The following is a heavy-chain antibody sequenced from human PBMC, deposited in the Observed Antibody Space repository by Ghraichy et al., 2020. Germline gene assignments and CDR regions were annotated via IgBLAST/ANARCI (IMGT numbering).Heavy chain of an antibody. V-gene: IGHV3-30-3*01. CDR1: RFTFSGYA. J-gene: IGHJ6*02. CDR2: ISYDGSNK. CDR3: ARDIKSSSWSYYYYAMDV. Sequence: GGSLRLSCAASRFTFSGYAMHWVRQAPGKGLEWVAVISYDGSNKYYADSVKGRFTISRDNSKNTLYLQMNSLRAEDTAVYYCARDIKSSSWSYYYYAMDVLGQGTTVTVSS. D-gene: IGHD6-13*01.